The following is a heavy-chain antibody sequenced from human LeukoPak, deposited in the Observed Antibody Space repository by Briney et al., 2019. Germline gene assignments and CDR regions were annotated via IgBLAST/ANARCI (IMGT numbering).Heavy chain of an antibody. CDR2: ISGSGGST. Sequence: PGGSLRLSCTASGFTFSSYAMSWVRQAPGKGLEWVSAISGSGGSTYYADSVKGRFTISRDNSKNTLYLQMNGLRAEDTALYYCAKRSDSRSYSAIDCWGQGTLVTVSS. J-gene: IGHJ4*02. D-gene: IGHD1-26*01. CDR1: GFTFSSYA. V-gene: IGHV3-23*01. CDR3: AKRSDSRSYSAIDC.